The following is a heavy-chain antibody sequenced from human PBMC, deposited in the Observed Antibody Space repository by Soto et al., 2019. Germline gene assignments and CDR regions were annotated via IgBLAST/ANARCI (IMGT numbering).Heavy chain of an antibody. D-gene: IGHD6-19*01. J-gene: IGHJ5*02. CDR2: ISSDGGSK. CDR1: GFTFSSYA. CDR3: VKEGYSSGWYVPDWFDP. V-gene: IGHV3-64D*08. Sequence: PGGSLRLSCAASGFTFSSYAMHWVRQAPGKGLECVSAISSDGGSKYYADSVKGRFTISRDNSKNTLYLQMSSLRAEDTAVYYCVKEGYSSGWYVPDWFDPWGQGTLVTVSS.